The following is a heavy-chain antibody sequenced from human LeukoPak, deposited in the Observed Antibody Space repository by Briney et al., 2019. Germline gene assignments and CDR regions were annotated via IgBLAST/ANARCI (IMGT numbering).Heavy chain of an antibody. D-gene: IGHD2-2*01. Sequence: GASVKVSCKASGYTFTSYGISWVRQAPGQGLEWMGGIIPIFGTANYAQKLQGRVTITADESTSTAYMELSSLRSEDTAVYYCASSHIGYCSSTSCSPFDYWGQGTLVTVSS. J-gene: IGHJ4*02. V-gene: IGHV1-69*13. CDR2: IIPIFGTA. CDR3: ASSHIGYCSSTSCSPFDY. CDR1: GYTFTSYG.